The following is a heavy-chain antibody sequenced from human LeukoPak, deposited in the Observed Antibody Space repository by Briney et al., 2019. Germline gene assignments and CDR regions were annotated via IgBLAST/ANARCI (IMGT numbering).Heavy chain of an antibody. D-gene: IGHD3-3*01. V-gene: IGHV4-59*01. CDR2: IYYSGST. CDR1: GGSISSYY. CDR3: ARLYYDFWSGYYLHGWFDP. J-gene: IGHJ5*02. Sequence: SETLSLTCTVSGGSISSYYWSWIRQPPGKGLEWIGYIYYSGSTNYNPSLKSRVTISVDTSKNQFSLKLSSVTAADTAVYYCARLYYDFWSGYYLHGWFDPWGQGTLVTVSS.